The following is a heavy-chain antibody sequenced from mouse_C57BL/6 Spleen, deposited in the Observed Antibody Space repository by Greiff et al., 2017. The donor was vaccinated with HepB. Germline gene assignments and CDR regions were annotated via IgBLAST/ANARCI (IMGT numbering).Heavy chain of an antibody. D-gene: IGHD3-1*01. CDR3: ARSGYEAMDY. J-gene: IGHJ4*01. Sequence: EVMLVVSEGGLVQPGRSMKLSCTASGFTFSDYYMAWVRQVPEKGLEWVANINYDGSSTYYLDSLKSRFIISRDNAKNILYLQMSSLKSEDTATYYCARSGYEAMDYWGQGTSVTVSS. CDR1: GFTFSDYY. V-gene: IGHV5-16*01. CDR2: INYDGSST.